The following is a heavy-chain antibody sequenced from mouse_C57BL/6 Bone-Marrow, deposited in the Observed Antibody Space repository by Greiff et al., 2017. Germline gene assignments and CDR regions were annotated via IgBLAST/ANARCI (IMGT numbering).Heavy chain of an antibody. V-gene: IGHV1-81*01. CDR1: GYTFTSYG. CDR3: ARLKCTTARYWYFDV. J-gene: IGHJ1*03. Sequence: QVQLQQSGAELARPGASVKLSCTASGYTFTSYGISWVKQRTGQGLEWIGEIYPRSGNTYYNEKFKGKATLTADKSSSTAYVEISSLTSEDSAVYLCARLKCTTARYWYFDVWGKGTTVTVSS. D-gene: IGHD1-2*01. CDR2: IYPRSGNT.